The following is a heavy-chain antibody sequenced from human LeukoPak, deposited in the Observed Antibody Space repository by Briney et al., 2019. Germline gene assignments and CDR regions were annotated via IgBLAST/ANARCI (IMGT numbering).Heavy chain of an antibody. V-gene: IGHV3-21*01. J-gene: IGHJ4*02. D-gene: IGHD3-22*01. Sequence: GGSLRLSCAASGFTFSTYSMNWVRQAPGKGLEWVSSITSPVGRIYYADSLKGRITISRDNARSSLYLQMNSLRAEDTAVYYCARAYDSSSSFDYWGQGTLVTVSS. CDR1: GFTFSTYS. CDR2: ITSPVGRI. CDR3: ARAYDSSSSFDY.